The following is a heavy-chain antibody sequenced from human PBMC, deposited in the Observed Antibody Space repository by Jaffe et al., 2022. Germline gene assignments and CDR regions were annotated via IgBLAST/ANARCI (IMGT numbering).Heavy chain of an antibody. CDR3: ARDGVSDYDFWSADHAPFFDY. J-gene: IGHJ4*02. V-gene: IGHV3-48*01. CDR1: GFTFSSYS. D-gene: IGHD3-3*01. Sequence: EVQLVESGGGLVQPGGSLRLSCAASGFTFSSYSMNWVRQAPGKGLEWVSYISSSSSTIYYADSVKGRFTISRDNAKNSLYLQMNSLRAEDTAVYYCARDGVSDYDFWSADHAPFFDYWGQGTLVTVSS. CDR2: ISSSSSTI.